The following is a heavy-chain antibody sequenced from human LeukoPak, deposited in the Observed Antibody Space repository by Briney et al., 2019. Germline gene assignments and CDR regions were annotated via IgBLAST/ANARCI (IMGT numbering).Heavy chain of an antibody. D-gene: IGHD3-9*01. Sequence: GGSLRLSCAASGFTFSNAWMSWVRQAPGKGLEWVGRIKSKTDGGTTDYAAPVKGRFTISRDDSKNTLYLQMNSLKTEDTAVYYCTTAPSYYDILTGCYTFHYWGQGTLVTVSS. CDR3: TTAPSYYDILTGCYTFHY. V-gene: IGHV3-15*01. CDR1: GFTFSNAW. CDR2: IKSKTDGGTT. J-gene: IGHJ4*02.